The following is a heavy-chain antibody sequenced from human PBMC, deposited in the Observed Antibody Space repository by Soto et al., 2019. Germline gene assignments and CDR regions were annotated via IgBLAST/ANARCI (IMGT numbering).Heavy chain of an antibody. Sequence: PGGSLRLSCAASGFTFSNYGINWVRQAPGRGLEWISFISYSSATIHYADSVRGRFTISRDNANNSLYLEMSSLRDEDTAVYFCARDSSKYTYGSFHFDYWGQGTLVTVSS. CDR2: ISYSSATI. D-gene: IGHD5-18*01. V-gene: IGHV3-48*02. CDR3: ARDSSKYTYGSFHFDY. CDR1: GFTFSNYG. J-gene: IGHJ4*02.